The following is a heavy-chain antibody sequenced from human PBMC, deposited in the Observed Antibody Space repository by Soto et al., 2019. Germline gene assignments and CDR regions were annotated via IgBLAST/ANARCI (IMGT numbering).Heavy chain of an antibody. CDR3: TGITWFRGMDV. CDR2: TYYKSKWNN. CDR1: GDSVSSNSAG. J-gene: IGHJ6*02. D-gene: IGHD3-10*01. Sequence: SETLSLTCAISGDSVSSNSAGWNWIRQSPSRGLEWLGRTYYKSKWNNDYALSVRSRITINPDTSKNQFSLHLYSVTPEDTAVYYCTGITWFRGMDVWGQGTPVTVSS. V-gene: IGHV6-1*01.